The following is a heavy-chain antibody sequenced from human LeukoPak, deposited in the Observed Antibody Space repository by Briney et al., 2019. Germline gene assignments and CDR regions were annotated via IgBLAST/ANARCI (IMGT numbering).Heavy chain of an antibody. Sequence: GGSLRLSCAASGFTFSNYKMNWVRQAPGKGLEWVSSISSTSTYINYADSVKGRFTISRDNAKKSLYLQMNSLRAEDTAFYYCARVGYSSGWRAPDFDYWGQGTLVTVSS. CDR3: ARVGYSSGWRAPDFDY. J-gene: IGHJ4*02. CDR1: GFTFSNYK. V-gene: IGHV3-21*01. D-gene: IGHD6-19*01. CDR2: ISSTSTYI.